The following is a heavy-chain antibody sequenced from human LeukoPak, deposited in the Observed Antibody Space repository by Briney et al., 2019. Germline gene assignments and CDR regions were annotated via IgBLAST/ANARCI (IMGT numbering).Heavy chain of an antibody. D-gene: IGHD5-18*01. CDR3: ARDFDYTAMVSFGSGSYYYGMDV. Sequence: GGSLRLSCAASGFTFSNNWMTWVRQAPGKGLEWVASVKKDASEEYYVDSVKGRFTISRDNAKNSLYLQMNSLRAEDTAVYYCARDFDYTAMVSFGSGSYYYGMDVWGQGTTVTVSS. V-gene: IGHV3-7*01. J-gene: IGHJ6*02. CDR1: GFTFSNNW. CDR2: VKKDASEE.